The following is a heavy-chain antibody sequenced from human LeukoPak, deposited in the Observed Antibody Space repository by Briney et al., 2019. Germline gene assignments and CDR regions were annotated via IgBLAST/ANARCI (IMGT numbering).Heavy chain of an antibody. V-gene: IGHV4-34*01. J-gene: IGHJ5*02. Sequence: PSETLSLTCAVYGESFDGFYWNWIRQPPGKGLEWIGEINYSGMTSYNPALMTRVAISADSSKRQFSLDLTSVTAADTAVYYCAIRLATSRLATATTWFDPWGQGTLVSVSS. CDR3: AIRLATSRLATATTWFDP. CDR1: GESFDGFY. CDR2: INYSGMT. D-gene: IGHD2-2*01.